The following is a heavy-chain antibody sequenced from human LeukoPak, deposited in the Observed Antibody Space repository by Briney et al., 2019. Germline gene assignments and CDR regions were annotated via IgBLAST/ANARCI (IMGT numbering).Heavy chain of an antibody. CDR1: GFTLSSYG. CDR3: AKDTGPAAIE. D-gene: IGHD2-2*01. V-gene: IGHV3-30*02. CDR2: IQYDGSNK. Sequence: GGSLRLSCAASGFTLSSYGMHWIRQAPGKGLEWVAFIQYDGSNKYYADSVKGRFSISRDDSKNTLYLQMNSLRAEDTAVYYCAKDTGPAAIEWGQGTLVTVSS. J-gene: IGHJ4*02.